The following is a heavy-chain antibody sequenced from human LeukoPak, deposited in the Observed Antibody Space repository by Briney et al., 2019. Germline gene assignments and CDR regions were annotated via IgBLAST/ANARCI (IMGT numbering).Heavy chain of an antibody. Sequence: KTGGSLRLSCAASGVTFSYAWMSWVRQAPGKGLEWVGRVKSKTDGGTTDYAAPVKGRFTISRDDSKSTLYLQMNSLKTEDTAVYYCTIPFTMVRGVIPGYWGQGTLVTVSS. CDR1: GVTFSYAW. CDR3: TIPFTMVRGVIPGY. J-gene: IGHJ4*02. V-gene: IGHV3-15*01. D-gene: IGHD3-10*01. CDR2: VKSKTDGGTT.